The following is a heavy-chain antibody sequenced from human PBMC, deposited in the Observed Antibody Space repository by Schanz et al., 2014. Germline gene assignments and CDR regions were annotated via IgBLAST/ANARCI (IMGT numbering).Heavy chain of an antibody. D-gene: IGHD3-10*01. V-gene: IGHV3-30*19. CDR1: GSTFSSYG. CDR3: ARDFDDRRGYGSGYCLGDCMDV. CDR2: TNGDGTNA. Sequence: QVQLVESGGGVVQPGRSLRLSCAASGSTFSSYGMHWVRQVPGKGLEWVSCTNGDGTNAKYADSVKGRFTISRDNAKKTLSLQMISLRAEDTAVYYCARDFDDRRGYGSGYCLGDCMDVWGQGTTVTVSS. J-gene: IGHJ6*02.